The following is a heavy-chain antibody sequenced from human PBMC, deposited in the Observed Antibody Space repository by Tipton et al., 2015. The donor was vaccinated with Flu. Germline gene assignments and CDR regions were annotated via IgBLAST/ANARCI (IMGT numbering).Heavy chain of an antibody. CDR3: ARSRGYSYGCDY. V-gene: IGHV4-59*01. J-gene: IGHJ4*02. D-gene: IGHD5-18*01. CDR1: GGSISSYY. Sequence: LRLSCTVSGGSISSYYWSWIRQPPGKGLEWIGYIYYSGSTNYNPSLKSRVTISVDTSKNQFSLKLSSVTAADTAVYYCARSRGYSYGCDYWGQGTLVTVSS. CDR2: IYYSGST.